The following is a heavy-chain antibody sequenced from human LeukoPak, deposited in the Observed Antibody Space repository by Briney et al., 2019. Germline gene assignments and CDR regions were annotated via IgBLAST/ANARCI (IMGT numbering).Heavy chain of an antibody. CDR2: INPHSGGT. V-gene: IGHV1-2*06. CDR1: GYTFIAYY. CDR3: AREAPTSW. J-gene: IGHJ4*02. Sequence: VASVNVSCKASGYTFIAYYIHWVRQAPGQGPEWMGRINPHSGGTNYAQKFQGRVTMTRDTSISTAYMELSRLRSDDTAVYYCAREAPTSWWGQGTLVTVSS.